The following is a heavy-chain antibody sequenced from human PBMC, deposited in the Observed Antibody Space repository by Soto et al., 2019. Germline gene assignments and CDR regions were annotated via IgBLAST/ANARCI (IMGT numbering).Heavy chain of an antibody. CDR3: ARTGIAAAGTGWFDP. CDR1: GGSIISSSYY. CDR2: IYYSGST. J-gene: IGHJ5*02. Sequence: SETLSLTCTVSGGSIISSSYYWGWIRQPPGKGLEWIGSIYYSGSTYYNPSLKSRVTISVDTSKNQFSLKLSSVTAADTAVYYCARTGIAAAGTGWFDPWGQGTLVTVSS. D-gene: IGHD6-13*01. V-gene: IGHV4-39*01.